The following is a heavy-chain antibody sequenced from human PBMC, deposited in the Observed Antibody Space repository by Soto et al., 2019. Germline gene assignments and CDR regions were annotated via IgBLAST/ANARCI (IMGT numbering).Heavy chain of an antibody. D-gene: IGHD3-22*01. J-gene: IGHJ5*02. CDR2: ISGSGGST. Sequence: EVQLLESGGGLVQPGGSLRLSCAASGFTFSSYAMSWVRQAPGKGLEWVSAISGSGGSTYYADSVKGRFTISRDNSKNTLYLQMNGLRAEDTAVYYCAKEYDSSGYGLSWFDPWGQGTLVTVSS. V-gene: IGHV3-23*01. CDR1: GFTFSSYA. CDR3: AKEYDSSGYGLSWFDP.